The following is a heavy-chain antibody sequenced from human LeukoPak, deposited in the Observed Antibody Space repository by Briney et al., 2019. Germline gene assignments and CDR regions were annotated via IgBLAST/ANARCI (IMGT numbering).Heavy chain of an antibody. V-gene: IGHV4-59*01. CDR3: ARDYSGSYLPS. J-gene: IGHJ5*02. Sequence: PSETLSLTCSVSAGSISADYWSWIRQPPGKGLEWTGYIYYSRSINYNPSLQSRVTISVDKSKNQFSLKLNCLTAADTAIYYCARDYSGSYLPSWGEGTLVTVSS. CDR2: IYYSRSI. CDR1: AGSISADY. D-gene: IGHD1-26*01.